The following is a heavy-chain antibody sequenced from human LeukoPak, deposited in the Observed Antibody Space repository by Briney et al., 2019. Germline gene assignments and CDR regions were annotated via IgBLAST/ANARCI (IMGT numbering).Heavy chain of an antibody. CDR1: GGSVSSGSYY. CDR3: ARDGDQYGGYFDH. D-gene: IGHD4/OR15-4a*01. V-gene: IGHV4-61*01. Sequence: SETLSLTCTVSGGSVSSGSYYWSWIRQPPGKGLEWIGYIYYSGSTNYNPSLKSRVTISVDTSKNQFSLKLSSVTAADTAVYYCARDGDQYGGYFDHWGQGTLVTVSS. CDR2: IYYSGST. J-gene: IGHJ4*02.